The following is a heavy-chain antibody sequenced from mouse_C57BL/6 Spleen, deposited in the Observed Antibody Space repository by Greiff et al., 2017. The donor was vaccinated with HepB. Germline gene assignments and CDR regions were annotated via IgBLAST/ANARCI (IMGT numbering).Heavy chain of an antibody. V-gene: IGHV1-64*01. CDR2: IHPNSGST. CDR1: GYTFTSYW. Sequence: VQLQQSGAELVKPGASVKLSCKASGYTFTSYWMHWVKQRPGQGLEWIGMIHPNSGSTNYNEKFKSKATLTVDKSSSTAYMQLSSLTSEDSAVYYCARYYYGSPMAYWGQGTLVTVSA. D-gene: IGHD1-1*01. J-gene: IGHJ3*01. CDR3: ARYYYGSPMAY.